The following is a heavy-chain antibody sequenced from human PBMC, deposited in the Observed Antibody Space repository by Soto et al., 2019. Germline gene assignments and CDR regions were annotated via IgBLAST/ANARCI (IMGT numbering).Heavy chain of an antibody. CDR1: GGSISSYY. V-gene: IGHV4-59*01. Sequence: SETLSLTCTVSGGSISSYYCSWIRQPPGKGREWIGYIYYSGSTNYNPSLKSRVTISVDTSKNQFSLKLSSVTAADTAVYYCARERCSGGSCYSGVDPWGQGTLVTVSS. CDR2: IYYSGST. D-gene: IGHD2-15*01. J-gene: IGHJ5*02. CDR3: ARERCSGGSCYSGVDP.